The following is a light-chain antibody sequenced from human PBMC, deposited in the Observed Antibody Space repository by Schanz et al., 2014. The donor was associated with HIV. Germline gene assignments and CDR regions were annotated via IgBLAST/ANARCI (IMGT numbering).Light chain of an antibody. CDR3: QQSYSTLT. V-gene: IGKV1-5*03. CDR2: QAS. CDR1: QSISNS. Sequence: DVQMTQSPSTLSASVGDRVTITCRASQSISNSLAWYQQKPGKAPKLLIYQASSLEAGVSSTFSGSGSGTEFTLTINSLQPADFATYYCQQSYSTLTFGGGTTVEIK. J-gene: IGKJ4*01.